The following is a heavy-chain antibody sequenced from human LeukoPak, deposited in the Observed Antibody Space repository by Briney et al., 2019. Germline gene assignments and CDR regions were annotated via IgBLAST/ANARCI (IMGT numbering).Heavy chain of an antibody. CDR3: ARDRERTFDY. J-gene: IGHJ4*02. V-gene: IGHV3-21*01. Sequence: GGSLRLSCAASGFTVSSNPINWVRQAPGKGLEWVSSISSSSSYIYYADSVKGRFTISRDNAKNSLYLQMNSLRAEDTAVYYCARDRERTFDYWGQGTLVTVSS. CDR1: GFTVSSNP. CDR2: ISSSSSYI. D-gene: IGHD1-1*01.